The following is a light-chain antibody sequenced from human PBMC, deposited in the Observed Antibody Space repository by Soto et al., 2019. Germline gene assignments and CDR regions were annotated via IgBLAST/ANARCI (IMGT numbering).Light chain of an antibody. J-gene: IGLJ3*02. Sequence: QSVLTQPASVSGSPGQSITISCTGTSGDVGSYNLVSWYQQHPGKAPKLMISEVTKRPSGVSNRFSGSKSGNTASLTISGLQAEDESDYYCCSYAGSNTWVFGGGTKLTVL. CDR3: CSYAGSNTWV. CDR2: EVT. CDR1: SGDVGSYNL. V-gene: IGLV2-23*02.